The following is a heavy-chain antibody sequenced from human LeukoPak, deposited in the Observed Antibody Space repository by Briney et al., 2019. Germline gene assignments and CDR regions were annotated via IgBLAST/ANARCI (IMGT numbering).Heavy chain of an antibody. CDR3: ARARGSGSYYGHDYYYYHYMDV. V-gene: IGHV1-46*01. CDR2: SNPSGGST. J-gene: IGHJ6*03. CDR1: GDTFTTDY. Sequence: VASVKVSCKASGDTFTTDYIHWVRQGPGQGPEWMGVSNPSGGSTTNAQKFQGRVTMTRDTSTSTVYMELSSPRSEDTAIYYCARARGSGSYYGHDYYYYHYMDVWGKGTTVTVSS. D-gene: IGHD3-10*01.